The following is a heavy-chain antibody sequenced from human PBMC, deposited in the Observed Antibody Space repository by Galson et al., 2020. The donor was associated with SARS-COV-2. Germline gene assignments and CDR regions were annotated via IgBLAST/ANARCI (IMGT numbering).Heavy chain of an antibody. D-gene: IGHD1-26*01. CDR3: ERDNEVRWSYPTYYYYYYMDV. CDR2: SYTDGIT. Sequence: ESMKIYCAASGFTVSIKFMSWVCQAPGKGLKRVTVSYTDGITSYAHTVKDRFTISRDNSKNMLYLLMDSLRAEDTAVYYCERDNEVRWSYPTYYYYYYMDVWGKGTTVTVSS. J-gene: IGHJ6*03. CDR1: GFTVSIKF. V-gene: IGHV3-53*01.